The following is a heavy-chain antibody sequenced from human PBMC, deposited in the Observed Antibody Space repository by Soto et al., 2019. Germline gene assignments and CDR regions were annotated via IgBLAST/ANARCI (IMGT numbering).Heavy chain of an antibody. CDR3: AKVTDYYDSSGAY. D-gene: IGHD3-22*01. V-gene: IGHV3-23*01. CDR1: GFTFSNYA. J-gene: IGHJ4*02. CDR2: ISGSGGST. Sequence: EVQLLESGGGLVQPGGYLRLSCAASGFTFSNYAMSWVRQAPGKGLEWVSGISGSGGSTYYADSVKGRFTISRDNSKNTLFLQMNSLRAEDTAVFYCAKVTDYYDSSGAYWGQGTLVTVSS.